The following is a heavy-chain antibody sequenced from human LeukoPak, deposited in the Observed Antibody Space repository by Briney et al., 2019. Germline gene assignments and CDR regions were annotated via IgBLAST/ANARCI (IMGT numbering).Heavy chain of an antibody. D-gene: IGHD6-19*01. CDR2: INPSDSIT. J-gene: IGHJ4*02. Sequence: ASVKVSCKASGYTFTSYYMHWVRQAPGQGLEWVGIINPSDSITTYAQKFQGRVTMTRDTSTSTVYMELSSLRSEDSAVYYCARGGGWSSYYFDYWGQGTLVTVSS. CDR3: ARGGGWSSYYFDY. V-gene: IGHV1-46*01. CDR1: GYTFTSYY.